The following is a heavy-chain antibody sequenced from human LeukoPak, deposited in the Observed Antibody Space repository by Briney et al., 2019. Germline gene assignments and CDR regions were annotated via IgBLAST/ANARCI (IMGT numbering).Heavy chain of an antibody. CDR3: AKGISDYYFDY. V-gene: IGHV3-30*02. J-gene: IGHJ4*02. Sequence: PGGSLRLSCAASGFTFSSYGMHWARQAPGKGLEWVAVIWYDGSNKYYADSVKGRFTISRDNSKNTLYLQMNSLRAEDTAVYYCAKGISDYYFDYWGQGTLVTVSS. CDR1: GFTFSSYG. D-gene: IGHD3-10*01. CDR2: IWYDGSNK.